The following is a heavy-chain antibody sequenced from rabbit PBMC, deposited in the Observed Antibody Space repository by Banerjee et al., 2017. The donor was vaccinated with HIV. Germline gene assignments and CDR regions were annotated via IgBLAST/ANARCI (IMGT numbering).Heavy chain of an antibody. J-gene: IGHJ3*01. CDR1: GFDLSGRYW. CDR3: AREGF. CDR2: IYNGDGRT. V-gene: IGHV1S45*01. Sequence: QEQLEESGGDLVKPEGSLTLTCTASGFDLSGRYWICWVRQAPGTGLEWIGCIYNGDGRTYYATWAKGRFTISKTSSTTVTLQMTSLTAADTATYFCAREGFWGPGTLVTVS.